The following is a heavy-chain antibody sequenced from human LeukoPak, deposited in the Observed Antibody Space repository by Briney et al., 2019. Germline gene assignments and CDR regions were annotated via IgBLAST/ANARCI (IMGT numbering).Heavy chain of an antibody. D-gene: IGHD3-10*01. V-gene: IGHV3-30*18. CDR3: AKLAVKYYGSGTYRFPYYFDY. Sequence: GGSLRLSCAASGSTFGSYGMHWVRQAPGKGLEWVAVISYDGNNKYYGDSVKGRFTISRDNSKSTLDLQMNSLMSEDTAVYYCAKLAVKYYGSGTYRFPYYFDYWGLGTLVTVSS. J-gene: IGHJ4*02. CDR2: ISYDGNNK. CDR1: GSTFGSYG.